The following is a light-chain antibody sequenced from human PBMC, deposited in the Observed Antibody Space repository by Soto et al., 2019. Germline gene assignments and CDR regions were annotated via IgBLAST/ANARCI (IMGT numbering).Light chain of an antibody. CDR3: MQALQTPWT. CDR1: ESLLHSNGYNY. CDR2: LGP. J-gene: IGKJ1*01. V-gene: IGKV2-28*01. Sequence: DIVMTQSPLSLPVTPGEPASISCRSSESLLHSNGYNYLDWYLQKPGQSPQLLSFLGPNRASGVPDRFSGSGSGTDFTLKISRVEAEDVGVYYCMQALQTPWTFGQGTKVDI.